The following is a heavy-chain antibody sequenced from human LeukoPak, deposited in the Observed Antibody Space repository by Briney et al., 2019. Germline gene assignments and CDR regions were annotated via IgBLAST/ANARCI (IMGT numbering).Heavy chain of an antibody. V-gene: IGHV3-7*03. CDR3: ARAYGSDVFDY. D-gene: IGHD3-10*01. J-gene: IGHJ4*02. CDR1: GFTFSSYW. CDR2: IKQDGSEK. Sequence: SGGSLRLSCAASGFTFSSYWMSWVRQAPEKGLEWVANIKQDGSEKYYVDSVKGRFTISRDNAKNSLYLQMDSLRAEDTAVYYCARAYGSDVFDYWGQGTLVTVSS.